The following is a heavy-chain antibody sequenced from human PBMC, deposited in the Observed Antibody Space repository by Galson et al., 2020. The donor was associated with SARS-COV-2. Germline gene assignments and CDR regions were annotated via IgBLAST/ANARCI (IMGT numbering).Heavy chain of an antibody. CDR2: LSGRGDDP. CDR3: ARLVVPATSANFDY. CDR1: EFTISNYA. Sequence: GESLKISCAASEFTISNYAMSWVRQAPGKGLEWVSTLSGRGDDPYYAVSVKGRFTISRDNAKNTLHLQMIGLRAEDTAVYYCARLVVPATSANFDYWGQGTLVTVSS. V-gene: IGHV3-23*01. D-gene: IGHD2-2*01. J-gene: IGHJ4*02.